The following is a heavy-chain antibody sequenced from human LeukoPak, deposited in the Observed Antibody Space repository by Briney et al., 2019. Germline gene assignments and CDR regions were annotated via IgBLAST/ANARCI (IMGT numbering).Heavy chain of an antibody. CDR3: AIDRVGATTIDY. Sequence: PGGSLRLSCAASGFTFSSYAMSWVRQAPGKGLEWVSAISGSGGSTYYADSVKGRFTICRDNSKNTLYLQMNSLRAEDTAVYYCAIDRVGATTIDYWGQGTLVTVSS. D-gene: IGHD1-26*01. J-gene: IGHJ4*02. CDR2: ISGSGGST. V-gene: IGHV3-23*01. CDR1: GFTFSSYA.